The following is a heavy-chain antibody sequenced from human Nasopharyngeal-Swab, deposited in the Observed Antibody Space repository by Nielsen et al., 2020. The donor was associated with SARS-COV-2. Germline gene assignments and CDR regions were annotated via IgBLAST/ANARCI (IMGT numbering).Heavy chain of an antibody. V-gene: IGHV3-73*01. J-gene: IGHJ4*02. Sequence: GESLKISCAASGFIFSASAIHWVRQASGKGLEWVGRIGDKDHNYATTYGASVQGRLTISRDASKNTAFLQMDRLKTRDTALYYCTTDFYFDYWGQGTLVTVSS. CDR3: TTDFYFDY. CDR1: GFIFSASA. CDR2: IGDKDHNYAT.